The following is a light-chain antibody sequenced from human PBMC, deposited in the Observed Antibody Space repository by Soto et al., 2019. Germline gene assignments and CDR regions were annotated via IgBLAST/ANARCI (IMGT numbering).Light chain of an antibody. CDR2: VNSGGSH. CDR1: SGHSNYA. CDR3: QTWGTGSAIVV. V-gene: IGLV4-69*01. Sequence: QSVLTQSPSASASLGASVKLTCTLSSGHSNYAIAWHQQQPEKGPRYLMKVNSGGSHIKGDGIPERFSGSSSGAERYLFISRLQSEDAADYDCQTWGTGSAIVVFGGGTQLTVL. J-gene: IGLJ7*01.